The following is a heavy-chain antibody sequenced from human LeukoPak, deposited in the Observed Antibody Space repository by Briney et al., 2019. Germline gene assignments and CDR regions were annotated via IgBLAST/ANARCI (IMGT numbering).Heavy chain of an antibody. D-gene: IGHD2-15*01. CDR2: IWYDGSNK. Sequence: GGSLRLSCAASGFTFSSYGMHWVRQAPGKGLEWVAVIWYDGSNKYYADSVKGRFTISRDNSKNTLYLQMNSLRAEDTAVYYCARGCSGGTCYGSDYWGQGTLVTVSS. CDR1: GFTFSSYG. J-gene: IGHJ4*02. V-gene: IGHV3-33*01. CDR3: ARGCSGGTCYGSDY.